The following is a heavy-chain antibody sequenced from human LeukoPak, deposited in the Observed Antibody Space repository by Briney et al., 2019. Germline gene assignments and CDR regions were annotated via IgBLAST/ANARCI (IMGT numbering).Heavy chain of an antibody. CDR1: GGSFSGYY. CDR2: INHSGST. D-gene: IGHD3-10*01. Sequence: KSSETLSLTCAVYGGSFSGYYWSWIRQPPGKGLEWIGEINHSGSTNYNPSLKSRVTISVDTSKNQFSLKLSSVTAADTAVYYCARVRYYGSGSYYLKTSGFDPWGQGTLVTVSS. CDR3: ARVRYYGSGSYYLKTSGFDP. V-gene: IGHV4-34*01. J-gene: IGHJ5*02.